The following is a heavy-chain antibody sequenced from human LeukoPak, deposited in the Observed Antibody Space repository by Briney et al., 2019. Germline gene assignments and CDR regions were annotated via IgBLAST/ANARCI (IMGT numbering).Heavy chain of an antibody. D-gene: IGHD3-3*01. CDR3: ATGASYYDFWSGYNQYYFDY. J-gene: IGHJ4*02. CDR2: ISAYNGNT. Sequence: GASVKVSCKASGYTFTSYGISWVRQAPGQGLEWMGWISAYNGNTNYAQKLQGRVTMTTDTSTSTAYMELRSLRSDDTAVYYCATGASYYDFWSGYNQYYFDYWGQGTLVTVSS. V-gene: IGHV1-18*01. CDR1: GYTFTSYG.